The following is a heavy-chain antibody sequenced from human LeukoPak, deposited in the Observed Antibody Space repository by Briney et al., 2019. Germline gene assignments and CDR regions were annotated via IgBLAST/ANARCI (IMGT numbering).Heavy chain of an antibody. D-gene: IGHD3-22*01. Sequence: PSETLSLTCTVSGGSISSSSYYWGWIRQPPGKGLEWIGSIYYSGSTYYNPFLKSRVTISVDTSKNQFSLKLSSVTAADTAVYYCARDSSGYYYTYWGQGTLVTVSS. V-gene: IGHV4-39*07. CDR3: ARDSSGYYYTY. CDR1: GGSISSSSYY. CDR2: IYYSGST. J-gene: IGHJ4*02.